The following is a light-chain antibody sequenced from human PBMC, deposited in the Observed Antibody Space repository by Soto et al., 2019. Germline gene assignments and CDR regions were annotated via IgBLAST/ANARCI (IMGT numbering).Light chain of an antibody. CDR2: DVF. CDR3: TSWASTSTYV. CDR1: SSDVGGYNY. Sequence: QSVLTQDASVSGSPGQSITISCTGTSSDVGGYNYVSWYQQHPGKAPKLMIYDVFTRPSGVSNRFSGSKSGNTASLTISALQAEDEADYYCTSWASTSTYVCGSGTKSPS. V-gene: IGLV2-14*03. J-gene: IGLJ1*01.